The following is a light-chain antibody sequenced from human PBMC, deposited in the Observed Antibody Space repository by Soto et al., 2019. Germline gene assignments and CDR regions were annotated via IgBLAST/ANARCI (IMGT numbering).Light chain of an antibody. V-gene: IGKV1-39*01. CDR2: ATS. Sequence: IPMTQSPSSLSASVGDRVTITFRASQTISNHLNWYQQKSGKAPKLLIYATSTLQSGVPSRFSGSGYETHFTLTISSLQPEDFATYYCQQSYNSHTFGQGTRMEIK. CDR3: QQSYNSHT. J-gene: IGKJ5*01. CDR1: QTISNH.